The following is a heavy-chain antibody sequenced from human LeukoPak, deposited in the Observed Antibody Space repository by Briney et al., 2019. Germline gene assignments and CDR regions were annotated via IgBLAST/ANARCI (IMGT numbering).Heavy chain of an antibody. CDR3: ARDRDYGDYFDY. CDR1: GGSISSYY. J-gene: IGHJ4*02. CDR2: TYYSGST. V-gene: IGHV4-59*01. D-gene: IGHD4-17*01. Sequence: PSETLSLTCTVSGGSISSYYWSWIRQPPGKGLEWIGYTYYSGSTNYNPSLKSRVTISVDTSKNQFSLKLSSVTAADTAVYYCARDRDYGDYFDYWGQGTLVTVSS.